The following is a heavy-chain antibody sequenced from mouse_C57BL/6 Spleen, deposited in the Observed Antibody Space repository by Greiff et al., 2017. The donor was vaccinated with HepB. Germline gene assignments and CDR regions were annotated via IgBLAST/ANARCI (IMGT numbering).Heavy chain of an antibody. Sequence: QVQLKQPGAELVMPGASVKLSCKASGYTFTSYWMHWVKQRPGQGLEWIGEIDPSDSYTNYNQKFKGKSTLTVDKSSSTAYMQLSSLTSEDSAVYYWARGYFDYWGQGTTLTVSS. CDR2: IDPSDSYT. CDR3: ARGYFDY. V-gene: IGHV1-69*01. J-gene: IGHJ2*01. CDR1: GYTFTSYW.